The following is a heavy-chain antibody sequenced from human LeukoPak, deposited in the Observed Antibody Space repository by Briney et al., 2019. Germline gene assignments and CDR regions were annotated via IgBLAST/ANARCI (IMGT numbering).Heavy chain of an antibody. CDR2: INHSGST. Sequence: GSLRLSCAASGFTVSSNYMSWIRQPPGKGLEWIGEINHSGSTNYNPSLKRRVTISVDTSKNQFSLKLSSVTAADTAVYYCARGPGQQLGPYYYYGMGVWGQGTTVTVSS. J-gene: IGHJ6*02. CDR1: GFTVSSNY. CDR3: ARGPGQQLGPYYYYGMGV. V-gene: IGHV4-34*01. D-gene: IGHD6-13*01.